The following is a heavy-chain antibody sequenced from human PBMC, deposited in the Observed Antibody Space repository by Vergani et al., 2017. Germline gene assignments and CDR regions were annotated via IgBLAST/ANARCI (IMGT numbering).Heavy chain of an antibody. Sequence: QVQLVQSGAEVKKPGSSVKVSCKASGGTFSSYTISWVRQAPGQGLEWMGRIIPILGIANYAQKFQGRVTITADKSTSTAYMELRSLRSDDTAVYYCARDQRSSSPRSIDYWGQGTLVTVSS. J-gene: IGHJ4*02. CDR1: GGTFSSYT. CDR3: ARDQRSSSPRSIDY. V-gene: IGHV1-69*08. D-gene: IGHD6-13*01. CDR2: IIPILGIA.